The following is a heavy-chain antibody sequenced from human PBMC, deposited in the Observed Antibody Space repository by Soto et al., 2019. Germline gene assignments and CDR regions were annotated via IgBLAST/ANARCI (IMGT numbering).Heavy chain of an antibody. CDR2: IYYRGST. CDR1: GDSVSSGNYY. Sequence: QVQLQESGPGLVKPSETLSLTCTVSGDSVSSGNYYWSWIRQPPGKGLKWIGYIYYRGSTSYNPSLKSRVTMSVDTSKNQFSLKLSAVTAADTAVYYCARGYPVPAAPYSWFDPWGQGTLVTVSS. V-gene: IGHV4-61*01. CDR3: ARGYPVPAAPYSWFDP. J-gene: IGHJ5*02. D-gene: IGHD2-2*01.